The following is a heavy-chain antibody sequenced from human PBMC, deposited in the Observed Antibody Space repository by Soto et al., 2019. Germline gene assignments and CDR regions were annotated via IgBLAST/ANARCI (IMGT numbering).Heavy chain of an antibody. Sequence: GGSLRLSCAASGFTFSSYAMSWVRQAPGKGLEWVSAISGSGGSTYYADSVKGRFTISRDNSKNTLHLQMNSLRAEDTAVYYCAKDRDDFWSGYPPLYYFDYWGQGTLVTVSS. J-gene: IGHJ4*02. CDR3: AKDRDDFWSGYPPLYYFDY. CDR1: GFTFSSYA. V-gene: IGHV3-23*01. CDR2: ISGSGGST. D-gene: IGHD3-3*01.